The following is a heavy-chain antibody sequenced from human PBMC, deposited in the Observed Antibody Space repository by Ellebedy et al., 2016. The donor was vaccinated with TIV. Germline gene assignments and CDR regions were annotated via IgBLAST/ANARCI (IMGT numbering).Heavy chain of an antibody. D-gene: IGHD1-26*01. J-gene: IGHJ4*02. CDR2: IYHSGST. Sequence: SETLSLTCTVSGGSISSSSYYWGWIRQPPGKGLEWIGSIYHSGSTNYNPSLKSRVTISVDTSKNQFSLKLSSVTAADTAVYYCARGIVGATGYYFDYWGQGTLVTVSS. CDR1: GGSISSSSYY. CDR3: ARGIVGATGYYFDY. V-gene: IGHV4-39*07.